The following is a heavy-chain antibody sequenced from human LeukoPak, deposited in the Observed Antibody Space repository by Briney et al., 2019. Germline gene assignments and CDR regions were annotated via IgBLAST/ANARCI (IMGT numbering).Heavy chain of an antibody. CDR3: ARELGVTSSGWTWWDY. CDR2: INPNSGGT. Sequence: ASVKVSCKASGYTFTGYYMHWVRQAPGQRLEWMGWINPNSGGTNYAQKFQGRVTMTRDTSISTAYMELSRLRSDDTAVYYCARELGVTSSGWTWWDYWGQGTLVTVSS. D-gene: IGHD6-19*01. J-gene: IGHJ4*02. V-gene: IGHV1-2*02. CDR1: GYTFTGYY.